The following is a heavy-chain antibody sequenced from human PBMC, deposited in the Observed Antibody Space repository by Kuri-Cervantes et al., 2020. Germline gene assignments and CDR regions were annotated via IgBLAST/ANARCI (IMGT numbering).Heavy chain of an antibody. CDR3: AKQGHAVTTLEHYFAH. Sequence: GGSLRLSCAASGFTFDDYAMHWVRQAPGKGLEWVSLISWDGGSTYYADSVEGRFTISRDNSKNSLYLQMNSLRAEDSAVYYCAKQGHAVTTLEHYFAHWGQGTLVTVSS. CDR2: ISWDGGST. V-gene: IGHV3-43D*04. D-gene: IGHD4-11*01. J-gene: IGHJ4*02. CDR1: GFTFDDYA.